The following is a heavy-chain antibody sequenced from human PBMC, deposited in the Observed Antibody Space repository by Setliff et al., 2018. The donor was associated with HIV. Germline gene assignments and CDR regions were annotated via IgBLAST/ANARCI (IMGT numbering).Heavy chain of an antibody. V-gene: IGHV4-39*01. Sequence: TLSLTCTISGGSISSSEYYWGWIRQPPGKGLEWIGNAHYSGTTHSSPALKSRVTMSVDTSKNQFSLKVNSVTATDTAVYYCASHSGGWNYYLDYWGQGTLVTVSS. CDR3: ASHSGGWNYYLDY. CDR2: AHYSGTT. D-gene: IGHD6-19*01. CDR1: GGSISSSEYY. J-gene: IGHJ4*02.